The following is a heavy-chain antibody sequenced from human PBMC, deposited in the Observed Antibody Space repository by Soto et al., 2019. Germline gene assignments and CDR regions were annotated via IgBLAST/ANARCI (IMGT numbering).Heavy chain of an antibody. J-gene: IGHJ4*02. Sequence: QVQLVQSGAEVMQPASSVKVSCKTSGGTFSSYDISWVRQAPGQGLAWMGGIVPIVDTSTYEQKFQGRVTITADESTSTAYIELSRLRSDDTAVYYCVIVVAIPGYPYNWGQGTRVTVSS. CDR1: GGTFSSYD. CDR2: IVPIVDTS. D-gene: IGHD5-12*01. V-gene: IGHV1-69*12. CDR3: VIVVAIPGYPYN.